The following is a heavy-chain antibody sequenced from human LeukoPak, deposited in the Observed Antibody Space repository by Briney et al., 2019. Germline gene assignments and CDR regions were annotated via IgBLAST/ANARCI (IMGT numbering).Heavy chain of an antibody. CDR2: IIPIFGTA. V-gene: IGHV1-69*13. CDR3: ARAPPYYYDSSGTNYFDY. D-gene: IGHD3-22*01. Sequence: SVKVSCKASGYTFTSYAISWVRQAPGQGLEWMGGIIPIFGTANYAQKFQGRVTITADESTSTAYMELSSLRSEDTAVYYCARAPPYYYDSSGTNYFDYWGQGTLVTVSS. CDR1: GYTFTSYA. J-gene: IGHJ4*02.